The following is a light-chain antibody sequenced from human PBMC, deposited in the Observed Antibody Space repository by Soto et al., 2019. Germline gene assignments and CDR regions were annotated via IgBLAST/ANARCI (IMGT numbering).Light chain of an antibody. J-gene: IGLJ1*01. CDR2: SNN. Sequence: QSVLTQPPSASGTHGQWVTISCSGSSSNIGTYTVNWYQQLPGTAPKLLIYSNNQRPSGVPDRFSGSKSGTSASLAISGLQSEDEADYYCAAWDDSLSGRYVFGTGTKVTVL. CDR3: AAWDDSLSGRYV. V-gene: IGLV1-44*01. CDR1: SSNIGTYT.